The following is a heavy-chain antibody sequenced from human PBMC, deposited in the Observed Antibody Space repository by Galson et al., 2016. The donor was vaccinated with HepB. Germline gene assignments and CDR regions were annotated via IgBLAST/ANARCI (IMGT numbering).Heavy chain of an antibody. CDR1: GGSISSGGYS. J-gene: IGHJ4*02. V-gene: IGHV4-30-2*01. Sequence: TLSLTCAVSGGSISSGGYSWSWIRQPPGKGLEWIGYIYHSETIYYKPSLKSRVTISVDRSKNQFSLKLSSVTAADTAVYYCARVIIGIAVAGPIDYWGQGILVTVSS. CDR2: IYHSETI. D-gene: IGHD6-19*01. CDR3: ARVIIGIAVAGPIDY.